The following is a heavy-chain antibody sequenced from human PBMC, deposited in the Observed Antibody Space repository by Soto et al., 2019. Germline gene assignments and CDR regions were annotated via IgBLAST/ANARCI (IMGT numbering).Heavy chain of an antibody. V-gene: IGHV1-18*01. CDR2: ISAYNGNT. Sequence: GASVKVSCKASGYTFTSYGISWVRQAPGQGLEWMGWISAYNGNTNYAQKLQGRVTMTTDTSTSTAYMELRSLRSDDTAVYYCARDGLRFLGPINWFDPWGQGTLVTVSS. CDR3: ARDGLRFLGPINWFDP. D-gene: IGHD3-3*01. J-gene: IGHJ5*02. CDR1: GYTFTSYG.